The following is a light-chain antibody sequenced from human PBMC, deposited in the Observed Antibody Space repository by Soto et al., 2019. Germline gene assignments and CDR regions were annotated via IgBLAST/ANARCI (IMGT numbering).Light chain of an antibody. CDR2: LNSDGSH. Sequence: QPVLTQSPSASASLGASVRLTCTLSSGHSTYAIAWHQQQPEKGPRYLMRLNSDGSHYKGDGIPDRFSGSSSGAERYLTISSLQSEDEADYYCQTWGTGIWVFGGGTQLTVL. J-gene: IGLJ3*02. V-gene: IGLV4-69*01. CDR3: QTWGTGIWV. CDR1: SGHSTYA.